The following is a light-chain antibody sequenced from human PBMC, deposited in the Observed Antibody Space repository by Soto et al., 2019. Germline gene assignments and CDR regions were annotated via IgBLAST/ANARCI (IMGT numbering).Light chain of an antibody. J-gene: IGKJ3*01. CDR3: QQYGGSPFT. CDR1: QSVSVNS. Sequence: EIVLTQSPGTLSLSPGERATLSCRASQSVSVNSLAWYQQKGGQAPRLLICAASTRATGVPDRFSGSGSGTDFALTISRLETEDFAVYYCQQYGGSPFTFGPGTKVDIK. CDR2: AAS. V-gene: IGKV3-20*01.